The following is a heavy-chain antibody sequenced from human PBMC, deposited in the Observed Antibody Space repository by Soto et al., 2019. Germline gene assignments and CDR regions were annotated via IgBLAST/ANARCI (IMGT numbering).Heavy chain of an antibody. CDR2: IKQDGSEK. J-gene: IGHJ4*02. CDR1: GFTFSSYW. V-gene: IGHV3-7*05. D-gene: IGHD2-21*02. Sequence: GGSLRLSCAASGFTFSSYWMSWVRQAPGKGLEWVANIKQDGSEKYYVDSVKGRFTISRDNAKNSLYLQMNSLRAEDTAVYYCARDVLAYCGGDCYRPGYYFDYWGQGTLVTVSS. CDR3: ARDVLAYCGGDCYRPGYYFDY.